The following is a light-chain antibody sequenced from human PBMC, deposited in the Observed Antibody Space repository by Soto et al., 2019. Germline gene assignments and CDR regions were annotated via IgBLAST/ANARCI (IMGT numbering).Light chain of an antibody. J-gene: IGKJ5*01. CDR2: GAS. CDR1: QSVSSSY. V-gene: IGKV3-20*01. Sequence: EIVLTQSPGTLSLSPGERATLSCRASQSVSSSYLARYQQKPGQAPRLLIYGASSRATGIPDRFSGSESGTDFTLTISRLEPEDFAVYYCQQYGSSPPITFGQGTRLEIK. CDR3: QQYGSSPPIT.